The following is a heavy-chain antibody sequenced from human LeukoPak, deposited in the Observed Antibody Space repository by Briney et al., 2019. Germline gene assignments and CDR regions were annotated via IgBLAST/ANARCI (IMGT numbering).Heavy chain of an antibody. CDR2: ISGSGGST. CDR1: GFTFSSYA. V-gene: IGHV3-23*01. Sequence: GGCLRLSCAASGFTFSSYAMSWVRQAPGKGREWVSAISGSGGSTYYADSVKGRFTISRDNSKNTLYLQMNSLRAEDTAVYYCAKDRSGSYTLDYWGQGTLVTVSS. CDR3: AKDRSGSYTLDY. D-gene: IGHD1-26*01. J-gene: IGHJ4*02.